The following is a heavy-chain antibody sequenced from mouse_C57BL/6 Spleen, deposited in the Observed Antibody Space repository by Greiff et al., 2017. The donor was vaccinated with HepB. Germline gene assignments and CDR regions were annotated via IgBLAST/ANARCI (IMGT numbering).Heavy chain of an antibody. CDR3: AIDDYADVPRFAY. J-gene: IGHJ3*01. CDR2: INPGSGGT. V-gene: IGHV1-54*01. Sequence: VKLQQSGAELVRPGPSVKVSCKASGYAFTNYLIEWVKQRPGQGLEWIGVINPGSGGTNYNEKFKGKATLTADKSSSTAYMQLSSLTSEDSAVYFCAIDDYADVPRFAYWGQGTLVTVSA. CDR1: GYAFTNYL. D-gene: IGHD2-4*01.